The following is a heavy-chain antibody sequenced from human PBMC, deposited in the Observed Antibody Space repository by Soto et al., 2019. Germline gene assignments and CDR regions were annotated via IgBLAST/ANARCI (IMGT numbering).Heavy chain of an antibody. CDR2: IYPSDSDT. Sequence: GESLKISCNGSAYSFTNFWIAWVRQMPGKGLEWMGIIYPSDSDTRYSPSFQGQVTISADKSISTAYLQWSSLKASDTAMYYCARHYSSSPSRIHHWGQGTLVSISS. D-gene: IGHD6-13*01. CDR1: AYSFTNFW. CDR3: ARHYSSSPSRIHH. V-gene: IGHV5-51*01. J-gene: IGHJ1*01.